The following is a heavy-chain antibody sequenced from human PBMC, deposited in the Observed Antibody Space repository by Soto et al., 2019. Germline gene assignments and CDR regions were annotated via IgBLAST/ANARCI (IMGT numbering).Heavy chain of an antibody. J-gene: IGHJ6*02. CDR3: AGRMFRRSTTSRAVNYYALDV. D-gene: IGHD4-17*01. CDR1: SGSLSGYY. V-gene: IGHV4-34*01. CDR2: INHTGIT. Sequence: SETLSLTGEVHSGSLSGYYCTWIRQSPWKGLEWIAEINHTGITNSNPSLRGRVTTSIDTSKNQFSLMLTSVTAADTAVYFCAGRMFRRSTTSRAVNYYALDVLGQGTTLTVSS.